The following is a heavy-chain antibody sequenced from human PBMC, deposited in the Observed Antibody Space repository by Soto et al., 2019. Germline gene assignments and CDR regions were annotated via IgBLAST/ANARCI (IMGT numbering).Heavy chain of an antibody. CDR1: GFTFSSYA. CDR2: ISYDGSNK. CDR3: ARDFAQPLWLLLY. J-gene: IGHJ4*02. V-gene: IGHV3-30-3*01. D-gene: IGHD3-3*01. Sequence: GGSLRLSCAASGFTFSSYAMHWVRQAPGKGLEWVAVISYDGSNKYYADSVKGRFTISRDNSKNTLYLQMNSLRAEDTAVYYCARDFAQPLWLLLYWGQGTLVTVSS.